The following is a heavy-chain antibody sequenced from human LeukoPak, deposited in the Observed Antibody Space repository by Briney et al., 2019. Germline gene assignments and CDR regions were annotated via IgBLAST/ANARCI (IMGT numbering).Heavy chain of an antibody. D-gene: IGHD2-15*01. CDR2: IYYSGST. J-gene: IGHJ4*02. V-gene: IGHV4-39*07. CDR1: GGTIRSSSHY. CDR3: ARIDCSGGSCYPNY. Sequence: TSSETLSLTCTVSGGTIRSSSHYWGWIRQPPGKGLEWIGNIYYSGSTNYNPSLKSRVTISVDTSKNQFSLKLSSVTAADTAVYYCARIDCSGGSCYPNYWGQGTLVTVSS.